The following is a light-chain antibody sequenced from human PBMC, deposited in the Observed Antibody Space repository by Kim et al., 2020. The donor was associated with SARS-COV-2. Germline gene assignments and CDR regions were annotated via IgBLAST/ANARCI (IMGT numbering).Light chain of an antibody. V-gene: IGKV1-33*01. CDR1: QDIRNY. J-gene: IGKJ5*01. Sequence: ASVGDRVTSTCQASQDIRNYLTWYQQKPGQAPKLLIYDASLLETGVPSRFTGSGSGTDFTFTISSLQPEDIAIYYCQQYHVLPLTFGQGTRLEIK. CDR2: DAS. CDR3: QQYHVLPLT.